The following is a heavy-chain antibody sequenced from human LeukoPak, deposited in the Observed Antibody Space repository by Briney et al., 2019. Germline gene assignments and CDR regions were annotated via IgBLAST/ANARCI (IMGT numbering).Heavy chain of an antibody. J-gene: IGHJ6*02. D-gene: IGHD1-14*01. CDR3: ARGVRTPYYYYGMDV. V-gene: IGHV4-4*07. CDR1: GGSISSYY. CDR2: IYTSGST. Sequence: SETLSLTCTVSGGSISSYYWSWLRQPAGKGLEWIGRIYTSGSTNYNPSLKSRVTMSVDTSKNQFSLKLSCVSAADTAVYYCARGVRTPYYYYGMDVWGQGTTVTVSS.